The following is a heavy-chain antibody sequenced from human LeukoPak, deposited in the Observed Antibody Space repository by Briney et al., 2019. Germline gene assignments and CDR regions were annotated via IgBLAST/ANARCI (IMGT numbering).Heavy chain of an antibody. CDR3: ARGVYYYGSGSYYNVHHDY. CDR1: GGSFSGYY. Sequence: PSETLSLTCAVYGGSFSGYYWSWLRQPPGKGLEWIGEINHSGSTNYNPSLKSRVTISVDTSKNQFSLKLSSVTAADTAVYYCARGVYYYGSGSYYNVHHDYWGQGTLVTVSS. V-gene: IGHV4-34*01. D-gene: IGHD3-10*01. J-gene: IGHJ4*02. CDR2: INHSGST.